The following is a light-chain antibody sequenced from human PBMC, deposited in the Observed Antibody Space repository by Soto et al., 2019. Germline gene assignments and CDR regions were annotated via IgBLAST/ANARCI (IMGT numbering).Light chain of an antibody. V-gene: IGKV1-39*01. Sequence: DIQMTQSPSTLSASLGDRVTITCRASQSISSWLAWYQQKPGKAPKLLIYDASSLESGVPSRFSGSGSGTDFTLTISSLQPEDFATYYCQQSYSTPRTFGQGTRLETK. CDR2: DAS. CDR3: QQSYSTPRT. J-gene: IGKJ5*01. CDR1: QSISSW.